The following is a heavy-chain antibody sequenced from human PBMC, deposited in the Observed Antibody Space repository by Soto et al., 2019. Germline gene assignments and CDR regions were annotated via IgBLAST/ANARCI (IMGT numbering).Heavy chain of an antibody. V-gene: IGHV3-9*01. CDR3: AKDMGPMVRGAHG. CDR1: GFTFDDYA. Sequence: EVQLVESGGGLVQPGRSLRLSCAASGFTFDDYAMHWVRQAPGKGLEWVSGISWNSGSIGYADSVKGRFTISRDNAKNSLYLQMNSLRAEDTALYYCAKDMGPMVRGAHGWGHGTLVTVSS. CDR2: ISWNSGSI. J-gene: IGHJ4*01. D-gene: IGHD3-10*01.